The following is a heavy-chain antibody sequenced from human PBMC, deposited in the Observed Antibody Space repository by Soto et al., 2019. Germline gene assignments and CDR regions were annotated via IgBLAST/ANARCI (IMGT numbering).Heavy chain of an antibody. D-gene: IGHD2-8*01. Sequence: QVQLVQSGGEVKKPGASVKVSCTASGYTFSNFGLSWVRQAPGQGLELMGWISPYNGNTNYAQKLQGRLTMTTDTSTSTAYMELRSLRSDDTAVYYCARDRLGVSVTGGGFDSWGQGTLVTVSS. J-gene: IGHJ4*02. CDR3: ARDRLGVSVTGGGFDS. V-gene: IGHV1-18*01. CDR1: GYTFSNFG. CDR2: ISPYNGNT.